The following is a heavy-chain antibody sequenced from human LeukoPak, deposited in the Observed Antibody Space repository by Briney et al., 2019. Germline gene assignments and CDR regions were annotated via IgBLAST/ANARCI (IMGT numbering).Heavy chain of an antibody. CDR3: ARDHTGDYYDSSGSYWAAFDI. D-gene: IGHD3-22*01. J-gene: IGHJ3*02. CDR2: IKSKTDGGTT. Sequence: GGSLRLSCAASGFTFSNAWMSWVRQAPGKGLEWVGRIKSKTDGGTTDYAAPVKGRFTISRDDSKNTLYLQMNSLKTEDTAVYYCARDHTGDYYDSSGSYWAAFDIWGQGTMVTVSS. V-gene: IGHV3-15*01. CDR1: GFTFSNAW.